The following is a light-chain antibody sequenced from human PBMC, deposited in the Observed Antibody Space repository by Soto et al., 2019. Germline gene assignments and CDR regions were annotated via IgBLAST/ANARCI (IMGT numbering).Light chain of an antibody. CDR2: AAS. V-gene: IGKV1-39*01. Sequence: GDRVTITCRASQSISTYLNWYQQKPGKAPNLLIFAASTLQSGVPSRFSGSGSGTDFTLTIRSLQPEDFATYYCQQSYTAPLTFGGGTKVAI. CDR1: QSISTY. J-gene: IGKJ4*01. CDR3: QQSYTAPLT.